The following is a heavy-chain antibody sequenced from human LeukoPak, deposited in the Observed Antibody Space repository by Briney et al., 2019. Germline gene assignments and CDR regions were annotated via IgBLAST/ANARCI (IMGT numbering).Heavy chain of an antibody. D-gene: IGHD1-14*01. V-gene: IGHV1-69*13. J-gene: IGHJ5*02. Sequence: GASVKVSCKASGCTFSSYAISWVRQAPGQGREWMGGIIPIFGTANYAQKFQGRVKITADEYTSTAYMELSSLRSEDTDVYYCARDLNPPWGQGTLVTVSS. CDR2: IIPIFGTA. CDR3: ARDLNPP. CDR1: GCTFSSYA.